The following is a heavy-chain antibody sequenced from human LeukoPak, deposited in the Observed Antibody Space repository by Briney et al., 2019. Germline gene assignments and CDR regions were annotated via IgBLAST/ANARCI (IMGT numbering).Heavy chain of an antibody. J-gene: IGHJ4*02. D-gene: IGHD2-21*01. CDR3: ARSKTGIVDY. Sequence: PSETLSLTCTVSGGSISSSIYYWGWIRQPPGKGLEWIGSIYYSGSTYYNPSLKSRVTISVDTSKNQFPLKLTSVTAADTAVYYCARSKTGIVDYWGQGTLVTVSS. CDR1: GGSISSSIYY. V-gene: IGHV4-39*01. CDR2: IYYSGST.